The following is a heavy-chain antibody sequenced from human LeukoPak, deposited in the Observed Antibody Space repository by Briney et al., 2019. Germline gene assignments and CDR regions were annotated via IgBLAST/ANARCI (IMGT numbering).Heavy chain of an antibody. CDR1: GFTFDDYA. CDR2: ISWNSGSI. Sequence: GGSLRLSCAASGFTFDDYAMHWVRQAPGKGLEWVSGISWNSGSIGYADSVKGRFTISRDNSKNILYLQMNSLRAEDTAVYYCAKDGPLITVVRAPYYFDYWGQGTLVTVSS. J-gene: IGHJ4*02. V-gene: IGHV3-9*01. D-gene: IGHD3-10*01. CDR3: AKDGPLITVVRAPYYFDY.